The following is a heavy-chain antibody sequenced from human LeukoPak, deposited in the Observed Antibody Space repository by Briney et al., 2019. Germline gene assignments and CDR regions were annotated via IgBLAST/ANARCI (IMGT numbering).Heavy chain of an antibody. CDR2: ISDSDDRA. J-gene: IGHJ4*02. Sequence: GGSLRLSCAASGFTFSSYAMSWVRQAPGKGLEWVSGISDSDDRAHYADSVKGRFTISRDNSKNTLYLQMNSLRAEDTAVYFCAKQTTGYSGSGVDYWGQGTLVTVSS. CDR3: AKQTTGYSGSGVDY. CDR1: GFTFSSYA. V-gene: IGHV3-23*01. D-gene: IGHD3-10*01.